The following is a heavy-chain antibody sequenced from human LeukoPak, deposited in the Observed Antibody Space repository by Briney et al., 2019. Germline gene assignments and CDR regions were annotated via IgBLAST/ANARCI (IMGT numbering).Heavy chain of an antibody. J-gene: IGHJ6*03. Sequence: GASVKVSCKASGYTFTSYGISWVRQAPGQGLEWMGWISAYNGNTNYAQKLQGRVTMTTDTSTSTAYMELRSLRSDDTAVYYCARDPPLLLCSGGSCYSSSYYYYYMDVWGKGTTVTVSS. D-gene: IGHD2-15*01. V-gene: IGHV1-18*01. CDR2: ISAYNGNT. CDR1: GYTFTSYG. CDR3: ARDPPLLLCSGGSCYSSSYYYYYMDV.